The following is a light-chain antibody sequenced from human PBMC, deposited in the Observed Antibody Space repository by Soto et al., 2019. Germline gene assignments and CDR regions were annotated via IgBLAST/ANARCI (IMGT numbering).Light chain of an antibody. CDR2: GAS. Sequence: EIVFTQAPGTLSSSPGERATLSCRASQSVSSSYLAWYQQKPGQAPRLLIYGASSRATGIPDRFSGSGSGTDFTLTISRLEPEDFAVYYCQQYGSSPYTFGQGTKVDIK. V-gene: IGKV3-20*01. CDR1: QSVSSSY. CDR3: QQYGSSPYT. J-gene: IGKJ2*01.